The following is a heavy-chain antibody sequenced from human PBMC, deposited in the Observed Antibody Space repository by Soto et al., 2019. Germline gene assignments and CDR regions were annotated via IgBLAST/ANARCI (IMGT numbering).Heavy chain of an antibody. J-gene: IGHJ4*02. CDR2: ISVSVGST. CDR3: AKRDVPNSPSNAYFYDH. D-gene: IGHD2-21*02. V-gene: IGHV3-23*01. Sequence: EVQLLQSGGGLVQPGGSLTLSCGVSGFPFAPSTMSWVRQAPGKGLEWVSTISVSVGSTYSADSVQGRFTVSSDISDNTLFLRMTSLTADDTAVYFCAKRDVPNSPSNAYFYDHWGRGVLVTVSS. CDR1: GFPFAPST.